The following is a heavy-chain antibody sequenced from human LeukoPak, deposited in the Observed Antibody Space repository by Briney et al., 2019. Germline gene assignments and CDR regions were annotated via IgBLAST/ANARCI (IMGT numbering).Heavy chain of an antibody. CDR1: GGSFSGYY. CDR3: ARDVLITIFGVVIGHDAFDI. CDR2: INHSGST. J-gene: IGHJ3*02. V-gene: IGHV4-34*01. D-gene: IGHD3-3*01. Sequence: SETLSLTCAVYGGSFSGYYWSWIRQPPGKGLEWIGEINHSGSTNYNPSLKSRVTISVDTSKSQFSLKLSSVTAADTAVYYCARDVLITIFGVVIGHDAFDIWGQGTMVTVSS.